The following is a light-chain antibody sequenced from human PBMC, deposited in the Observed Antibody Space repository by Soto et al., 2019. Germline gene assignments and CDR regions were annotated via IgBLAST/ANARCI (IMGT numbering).Light chain of an antibody. V-gene: IGLV2-14*01. J-gene: IGLJ2*01. CDR1: SSDVGGYNY. CDR3: SSYTSSSTLVV. CDR2: DVS. Sequence: QSALTQPASVSGSPGQSITISCTGTSSDVGGYNYVSWYQQHPGKAPKLMIYDVSNRPSGVSNRFSGSKSGNTASLTTSGLQAEDEADYYCSSYTSSSTLVVFGGGTMLTVL.